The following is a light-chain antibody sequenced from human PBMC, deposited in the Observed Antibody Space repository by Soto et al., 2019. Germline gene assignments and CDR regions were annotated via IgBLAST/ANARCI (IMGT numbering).Light chain of an antibody. CDR1: SSDVGGYNY. V-gene: IGLV2-11*01. J-gene: IGLJ1*01. CDR2: DVS. CDR3: CSYAGSYIPYV. Sequence: SALTQPRSVSGSPGQSVTISCTGTSSDVGGYNYVSWYQQHPGKAPKLTIYDVSKRPSGVPDRFSGSKSGNTASLTISGLQAEDEADYYCCSYAGSYIPYVIGTGIKATV.